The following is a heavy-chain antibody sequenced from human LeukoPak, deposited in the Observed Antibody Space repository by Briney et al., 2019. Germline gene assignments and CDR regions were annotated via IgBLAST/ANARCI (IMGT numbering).Heavy chain of an antibody. CDR3: ARDNTALDY. V-gene: IGHV3-33*08. J-gene: IGHJ4*02. Sequence: PGGPLRLSCAASGFTFSSYAMHWVRQAPGKGLEWVAVIWYDGSNKYYADSVKGRFTISRDNSKNTLYLQMNSLRGEDTAVYYCARDNTALDYWGQGTLVTVSS. CDR2: IWYDGSNK. D-gene: IGHD5-18*01. CDR1: GFTFSSYA.